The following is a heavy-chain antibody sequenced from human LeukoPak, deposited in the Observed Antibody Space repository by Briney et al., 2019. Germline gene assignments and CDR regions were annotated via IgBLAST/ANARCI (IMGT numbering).Heavy chain of an antibody. J-gene: IGHJ4*02. CDR1: GFTFSSYA. CDR3: ARAELTGYTYYFDY. D-gene: IGHD3-9*01. Sequence: HPGRSLRLSCAASGFTFSSYAMHWVRQAPGKGLEWVAVISYDGSNKYYADSVKGRFTISRDNSKNTLYLQMNSLRAEDTAVYYCARAELTGYTYYFDYWGQGTLVTVSS. CDR2: ISYDGSNK. V-gene: IGHV3-30*04.